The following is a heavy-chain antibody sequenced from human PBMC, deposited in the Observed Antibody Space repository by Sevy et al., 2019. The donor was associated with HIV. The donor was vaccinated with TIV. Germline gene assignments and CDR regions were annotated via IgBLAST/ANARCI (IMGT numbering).Heavy chain of an antibody. CDR2: IYSGGTK. CDR1: GFTVSSDY. Sequence: GGSLRLSCAASGFTVSSDYMTWVRQAPGKGLEWVSVIYSGGTKYYADSVKGRFTISRDNSKNTVYLQMNSLRAEDTAVYYCARESSSTWQAGYYGMAVWGQGTTVTVSS. J-gene: IGHJ6*02. V-gene: IGHV3-66*01. D-gene: IGHD6-13*01. CDR3: ARESSSTWQAGYYGMAV.